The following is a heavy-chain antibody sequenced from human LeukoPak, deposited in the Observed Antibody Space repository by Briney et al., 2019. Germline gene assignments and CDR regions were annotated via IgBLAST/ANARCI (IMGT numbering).Heavy chain of an antibody. V-gene: IGHV1-46*01. D-gene: IGHD3-22*01. CDR1: GYTFTGYY. J-gene: IGHJ4*02. CDR3: ARGPSYYYDSSGYSPFFY. CDR2: INPSGGST. Sequence: ASVKVSCKASGYTFTGYYMHWVRQAPGQGLEWMGIINPSGGSTSYAQKFQGRVTMTRDTSTSTVYMELSSLRSEDMAVYYCARGPSYYYDSSGYSPFFYWGQGTLVTVSS.